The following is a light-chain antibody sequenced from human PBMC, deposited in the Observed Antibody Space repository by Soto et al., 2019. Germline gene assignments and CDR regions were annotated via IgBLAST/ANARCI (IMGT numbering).Light chain of an antibody. Sequence: QSALTQPPSASGSPGQSVTISCTGTSSDVGGYNYVSWYQQHPGKAPKLMIYEVSKRPSGVPDRFSGSKSGNTASLTVSGLQAADDADYYCCSYAGSNNYVVFGGGTKLTVL. CDR1: SSDVGGYNY. J-gene: IGLJ2*01. V-gene: IGLV2-8*01. CDR2: EVS. CDR3: CSYAGSNNYVV.